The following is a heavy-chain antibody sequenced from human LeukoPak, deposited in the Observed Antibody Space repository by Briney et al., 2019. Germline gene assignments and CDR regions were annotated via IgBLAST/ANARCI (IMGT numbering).Heavy chain of an antibody. D-gene: IGHD4-23*01. CDR3: ARRDPTTVAAFDY. CDR1: GFDFTRDW. V-gene: IGHV5-51*01. Sequence: GESLKISCRFSGFDFTRDWIGWARLMPGKGLEWMGIIFPDDSDTRYSPSFQGQVTLSADKSISTAYVQWSSLKASDTAIYYCARRDPTTVAAFDYWGQGTLVTVSS. J-gene: IGHJ4*02. CDR2: IFPDDSDT.